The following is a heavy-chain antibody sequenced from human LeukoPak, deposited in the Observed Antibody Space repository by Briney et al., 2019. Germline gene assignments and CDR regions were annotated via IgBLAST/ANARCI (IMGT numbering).Heavy chain of an antibody. Sequence: PSETLSLTCTVSGGSISSSSYYWGWIRQPPGKGLEWIGSIYYSGSTYYNPSLKSRVTISVDRSKNQFSLKLSSVTAADTAVYYCARSRLNYYGSANHDAFDIWGQGTMVTVSS. V-gene: IGHV4-39*07. CDR3: ARSRLNYYGSANHDAFDI. J-gene: IGHJ3*02. CDR1: GGSISSSSYY. CDR2: IYYSGST. D-gene: IGHD3-10*01.